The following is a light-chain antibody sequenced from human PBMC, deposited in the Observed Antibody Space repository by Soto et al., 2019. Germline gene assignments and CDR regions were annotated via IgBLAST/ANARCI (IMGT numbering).Light chain of an antibody. V-gene: IGLV2-8*01. CDR3: SSFAGSDDVV. Sequence: QTVLTQPASVSGSPGQSITISCTGTSSDVGGYNYVSWFQQHPGKAPKLIIYEVNKRPSGVPGRFSGSKSANTASLTVSGLQVEDEADYYCSSFAGSDDVVFGGGTKLTVL. CDR2: EVN. J-gene: IGLJ2*01. CDR1: SSDVGGYNY.